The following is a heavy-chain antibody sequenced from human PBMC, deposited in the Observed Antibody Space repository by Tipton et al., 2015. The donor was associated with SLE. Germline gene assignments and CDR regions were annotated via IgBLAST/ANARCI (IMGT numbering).Heavy chain of an antibody. V-gene: IGHV4-4*08. Sequence: TLSLTCTVSGGSFSSYYWSWIRQPPGKGLEWIGYIYTSGSTKYNPSLKGRVTIAVDTTKNQFSLKLSSVTAADTAVYYCAREGGGYWGQGTLVTVSS. CDR2: IYTSGST. J-gene: IGHJ4*02. CDR3: AREGGGY. D-gene: IGHD3-16*01. CDR1: GGSFSSYY.